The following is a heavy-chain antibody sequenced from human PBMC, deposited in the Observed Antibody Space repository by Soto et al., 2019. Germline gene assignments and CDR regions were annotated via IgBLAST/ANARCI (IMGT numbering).Heavy chain of an antibody. CDR1: GGSFSDHY. CDR2: INHSGST. Sequence: SETLSLTCAVYGGSFSDHYWSWIRQTPGKGLEWIGEINHSGSTNYNPSFKSRVTISVDTSKNQFSLYLSSVTAADTAIYYCARVPGHKNSRGDYWGQGTPVTVSS. D-gene: IGHD1-7*01. J-gene: IGHJ4*02. CDR3: ARVPGHKNSRGDY. V-gene: IGHV4-34*01.